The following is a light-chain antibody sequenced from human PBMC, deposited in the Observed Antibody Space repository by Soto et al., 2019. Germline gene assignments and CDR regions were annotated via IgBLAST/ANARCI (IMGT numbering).Light chain of an antibody. Sequence: PGERGTLSCRASESVTNYLAWYQQKPGQAPRLLVYDVSNRATGIPARFSGGGSGTDFTLTISRLEPEDFAVYYCQHYGSSPLTFGGGTKVDI. V-gene: IGKV3-20*01. CDR1: ESVTNY. CDR3: QHYGSSPLT. J-gene: IGKJ4*01. CDR2: DVS.